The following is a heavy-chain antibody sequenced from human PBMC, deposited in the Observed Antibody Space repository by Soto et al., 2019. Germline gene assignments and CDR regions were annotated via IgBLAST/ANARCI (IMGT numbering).Heavy chain of an antibody. Sequence: QVHLQESGPGLVKPSQTLSLTCSVSGGSISGGYYWTWIRQHPTKGLEYIGYIHYSGHTSYNPSLISRLIISIDTSKNQFSLRLTSVTAADTAVYYCARSYYHDINGYYQLDYWGLGTLVTVSS. V-gene: IGHV4-31*03. CDR2: IHYSGHT. J-gene: IGHJ4*02. D-gene: IGHD3-22*01. CDR1: GGSISGGYY. CDR3: ARSYYHDINGYYQLDY.